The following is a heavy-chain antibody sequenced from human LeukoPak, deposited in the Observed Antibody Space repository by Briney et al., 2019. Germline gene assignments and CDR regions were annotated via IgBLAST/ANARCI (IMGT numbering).Heavy chain of an antibody. J-gene: IGHJ4*02. V-gene: IGHV4-4*07. D-gene: IGHD2-2*01. Sequence: SETLSLTCTVSGGYISSYYWSWIRQPAGKALEWIGRIYTSGSTNYHPSLKSRVTMSVDTSKNQFSLKLSSVTAADTAVYYCASSCSSTSCPFDYWGQGTLVTVSS. CDR3: ASSCSSTSCPFDY. CDR1: GGYISSYY. CDR2: IYTSGST.